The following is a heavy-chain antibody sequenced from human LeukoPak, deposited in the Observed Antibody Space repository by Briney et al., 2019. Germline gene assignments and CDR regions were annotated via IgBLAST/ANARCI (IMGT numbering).Heavy chain of an antibody. CDR1: GFTFDDYA. CDR2: INWNSGSI. CDR3: AKAGCSTTSCYSNC. V-gene: IGHV3-9*01. Sequence: GGSLRLSCAASGFTFDDYAMHWVGQGPGKGVERGSGINWNSGSIDYADSVKGGFTISRENAKNSLYMQMNSLRPEDTALYYCAKAGCSTTSCYSNCWGQGTLVTVSS. J-gene: IGHJ4*02. D-gene: IGHD2-2*01.